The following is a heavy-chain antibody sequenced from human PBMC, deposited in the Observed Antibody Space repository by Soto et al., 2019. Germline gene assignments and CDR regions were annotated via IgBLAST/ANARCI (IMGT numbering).Heavy chain of an antibody. D-gene: IGHD6-6*01. V-gene: IGHV3-73*01. CDR1: GFTFSGSA. CDR3: TRLHYSSSSREWYFDY. Sequence: EGSLRLSCAASGFTFSGSAMHWVRQASGKGLEWVGRIRSKANSYATAYAASVKGRFTISRDDSKNTAYLQMNSLKTEDTAVYYCTRLHYSSSSREWYFDYWGQGTLVTVSS. J-gene: IGHJ4*02. CDR2: IRSKANSYAT.